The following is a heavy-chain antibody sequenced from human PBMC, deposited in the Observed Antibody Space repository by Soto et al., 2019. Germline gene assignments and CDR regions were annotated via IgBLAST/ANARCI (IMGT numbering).Heavy chain of an antibody. Sequence: GGSLRLSCAASGFTFSSYAMSWVRQAPGKGLEWVSAISGSGGSTYYADSVKGRFTISRDNSKNTLYVQMDSLRAEDTAVYYCAKGIASKTRPLGKYFDLWGRGTLVTAPQ. D-gene: IGHD6-13*01. J-gene: IGHJ2*01. V-gene: IGHV3-23*01. CDR1: GFTFSSYA. CDR2: ISGSGGST. CDR3: AKGIASKTRPLGKYFDL.